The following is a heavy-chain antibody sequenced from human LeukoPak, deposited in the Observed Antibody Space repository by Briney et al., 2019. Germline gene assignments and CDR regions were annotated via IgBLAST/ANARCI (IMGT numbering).Heavy chain of an antibody. D-gene: IGHD4-17*01. CDR3: EKDYGDFGDSSSYLDH. CDR1: GFSFSSFG. J-gene: IGHJ4*02. V-gene: IGHV3-30*02. Sequence: GGSLRLSCAASGFSFSSFGMHWVRQAPGKGLEWVTSIRYDGSRKHYTDSVKCRFTISRDNSKNTLYLQMNSLSDEDTAVYYCEKDYGDFGDSSSYLDHWGQGTLVTVSS. CDR2: IRYDGSRK.